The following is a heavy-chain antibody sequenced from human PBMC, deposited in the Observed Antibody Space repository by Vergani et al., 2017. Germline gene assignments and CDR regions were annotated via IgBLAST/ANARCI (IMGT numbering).Heavy chain of an antibody. CDR3: ARGVVAAAGDAFDI. CDR2: IHYSGST. J-gene: IGHJ3*02. CDR1: GGSISSYY. D-gene: IGHD6-13*01. V-gene: IGHV4-59*01. Sequence: QVQLQESGPGLVKPSETLSLTCTVSGGSISSYYWSWIRQPPGKGLAWIGYIHYSGSTNYNPARKSRVTISVDTSKNQFSLKLGSVTAAATAVYYCARGVVAAAGDAFDIWGQGTMVTVSS.